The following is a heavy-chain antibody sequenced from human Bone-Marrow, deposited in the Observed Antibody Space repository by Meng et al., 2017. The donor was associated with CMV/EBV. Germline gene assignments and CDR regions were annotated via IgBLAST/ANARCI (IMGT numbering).Heavy chain of an antibody. Sequence: SETLSLTCTVSGGSISSSSYYWGWIRPPPGKGLEWIGSIYYSGSTYYNPSLRRRVTISVDTTKNQFSQKLSSVAAADTAVYFCANYCSSTSCWGYYFDYWGQGTLVTVSS. CDR3: ANYCSSTSCWGYYFDY. D-gene: IGHD2-2*01. J-gene: IGHJ4*02. CDR2: IYYSGST. V-gene: IGHV4-39*07. CDR1: GGSISSSSYY.